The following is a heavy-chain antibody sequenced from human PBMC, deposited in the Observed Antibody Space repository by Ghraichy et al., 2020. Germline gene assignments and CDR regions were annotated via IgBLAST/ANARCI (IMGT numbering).Heavy chain of an antibody. CDR1: GFTFSSYS. CDR3: ARGSRVVRFYYYDGMDV. D-gene: IGHD4-23*01. CDR2: ITSSSRTI. V-gene: IGHV3-48*02. Sequence: GGSLRLSCVGSGFTFSSYSMNWVRQSPGKGLEWLSYITSSSRTIFYADSVKGRFTISRDNAQNSLYLQMNSLRDEDTAIYYCARGSRVVRFYYYDGMDVWGQGTTVTVSS. J-gene: IGHJ6*02.